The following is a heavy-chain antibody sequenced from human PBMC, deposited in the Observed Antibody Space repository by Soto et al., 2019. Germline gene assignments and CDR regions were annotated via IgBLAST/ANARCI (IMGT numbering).Heavy chain of an antibody. D-gene: IGHD1-1*01. CDR2: ISAHNGNT. Sequence: QVHLVQSGAEVKKPGASVKVSCKGSGYTFTSYGITWVRQAPGQGLEWMGWISAHNGNTNYAQKLQGRVTVTRDTSTSTAYMALRSQRSDDTAVYYCARGRYGDYWGQGALVTVSS. CDR1: GYTFTSYG. CDR3: ARGRYGDY. J-gene: IGHJ4*02. V-gene: IGHV1-18*01.